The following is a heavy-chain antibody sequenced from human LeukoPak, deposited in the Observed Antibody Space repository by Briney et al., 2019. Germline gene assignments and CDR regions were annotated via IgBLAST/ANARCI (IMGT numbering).Heavy chain of an antibody. V-gene: IGHV3-23*01. J-gene: IGHJ4*02. Sequence: GGSLRLSCAASGFTFSSYAMSWVRQAPGKGLEWVSAISGSGGSTYYADSVKGRFTISRDTSKNTLCLQMNSLRAEDTAVYYCAKVAAVVGPTREFDYWGQGTLVTVPS. CDR2: ISGSGGST. CDR3: AKVAAVVGPTREFDY. D-gene: IGHD2-2*01. CDR1: GFTFSSYA.